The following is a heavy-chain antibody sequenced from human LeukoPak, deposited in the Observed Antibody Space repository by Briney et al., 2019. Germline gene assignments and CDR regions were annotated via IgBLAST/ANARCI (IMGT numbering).Heavy chain of an antibody. CDR3: ARNHGGSYFSYYFDY. J-gene: IGHJ4*02. CDR1: GFTFSSYG. Sequence: PGGSLRLSCAASGFTFSSYGMHWVRQAPGKGLEWVAFIRYDGSNKYYADSVKGRFTISRDNSKNTLYLQMNSLRAEDTAVYYCARNHGGSYFSYYFDYWGQGTLVTVSS. D-gene: IGHD1-26*01. V-gene: IGHV3-30*02. CDR2: IRYDGSNK.